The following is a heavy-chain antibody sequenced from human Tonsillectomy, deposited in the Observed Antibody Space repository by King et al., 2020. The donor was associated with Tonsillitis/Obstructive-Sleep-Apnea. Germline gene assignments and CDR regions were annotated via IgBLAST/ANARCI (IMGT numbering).Heavy chain of an antibody. V-gene: IGHV4-34*01. CDR3: ARGEVVVSANYDCYYMDV. Sequence: QVQLQQWGAGLLKPSETLSLTCAVYGGSFSGYFWSWIRQPPGKGLEWIGEINHGGSTNYNPSLKSRVTISVDTSKNQFSLKLTSVTAADTAVYYCARGEVVVSANYDCYYMDVWGKGTTVTVSS. CDR1: GGSFSGYF. J-gene: IGHJ6*03. CDR2: INHGGST. D-gene: IGHD2-15*01.